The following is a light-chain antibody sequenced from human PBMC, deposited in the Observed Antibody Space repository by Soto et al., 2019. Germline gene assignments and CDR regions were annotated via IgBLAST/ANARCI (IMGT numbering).Light chain of an antibody. CDR2: GNS. CDR3: QSYDSSLSALV. Sequence: QSVLTQPPSVSGAPGRRVTISCTGSISNIGAGYDVHWYQQLPGTAPKLLIYGNSNRPSGVPDRFSGSKSGTSASLAITGLQAEDEADYYCQSYDSSLSALVFGGGTKLTVL. CDR1: ISNIGAGYD. V-gene: IGLV1-40*01. J-gene: IGLJ2*01.